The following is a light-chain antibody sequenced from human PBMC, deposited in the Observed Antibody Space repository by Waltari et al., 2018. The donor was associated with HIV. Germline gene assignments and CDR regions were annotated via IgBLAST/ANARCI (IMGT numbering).Light chain of an antibody. J-gene: IGLJ3*02. V-gene: IGLV1-40*01. Sequence: QSVLTQPPSVSGAPGQRVTIPCPGSSYHIGAPSAVRWYQQFPGTAPKLLLYGNSKRPSGVPDRFSGSRSGTSSSLAISGLQAEDEAHYYCQSFDSSLGGWVFGGGTKLTVL. CDR2: GNS. CDR1: SYHIGAPSA. CDR3: QSFDSSLGGWV.